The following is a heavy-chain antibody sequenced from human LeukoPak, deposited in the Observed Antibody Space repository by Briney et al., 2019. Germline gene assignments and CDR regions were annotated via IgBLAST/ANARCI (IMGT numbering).Heavy chain of an antibody. CDR1: GFTFSSYS. CDR2: ISSSSSYI. CDR3: ARARAAGTRRGAFDI. D-gene: IGHD6-13*01. V-gene: IGHV3-21*04. J-gene: IGHJ3*02. Sequence: PGGSLRLSCAASGFTFSSYSMNWVRQAPGKGLEWVSSISSSSSYIYYADSVKGRFTISRDNAKNSLYLQMNSLRAEDTALYYCARARAAGTRRGAFDIWGQGTMVTVSS.